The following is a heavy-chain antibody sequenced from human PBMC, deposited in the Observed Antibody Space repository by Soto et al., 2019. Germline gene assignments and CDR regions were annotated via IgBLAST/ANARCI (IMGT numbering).Heavy chain of an antibody. V-gene: IGHV4-30-4*01. CDR3: ARDKLTGLFDY. D-gene: IGHD2-8*02. J-gene: IGHJ4*02. Sequence: SETLSLTCTVSGGSISSGDYYWSWIRQPPGKGLEWIGEINHSGSTNYNPSLKSRVTISVDTSKNQFSLKLTSVTAADTAVYYCARDKLTGLFDYWGQGTLVTVSS. CDR2: INHSGST. CDR1: GGSISSGDYY.